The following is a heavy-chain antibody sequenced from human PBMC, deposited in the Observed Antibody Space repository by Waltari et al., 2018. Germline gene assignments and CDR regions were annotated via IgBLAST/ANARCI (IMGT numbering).Heavy chain of an antibody. CDR1: GFTFSRYW. Sequence: EEQLVESGGGLAQPGESLRLSCAASGFTFSRYWMDWVRQAPGKGLVWVSRIYSDGSSTTYADSVKGRFTISRDNSKNTLYVQMNRLRAEDTAVYYCARVATKTYSSPVPGRPYYYGMDVWCQGTTVTVSS. V-gene: IGHV3-74*01. CDR3: ARVATKTYSSPVPGRPYYYGMDV. D-gene: IGHD6-19*01. J-gene: IGHJ6*02. CDR2: IYSDGSST.